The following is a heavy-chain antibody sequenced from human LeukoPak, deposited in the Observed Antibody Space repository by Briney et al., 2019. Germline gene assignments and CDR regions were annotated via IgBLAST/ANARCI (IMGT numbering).Heavy chain of an antibody. CDR2: ISGSGGST. CDR1: GFTFSSXX. D-gene: IGHD6-13*01. V-gene: IGHV3-23*01. Sequence: ASGFTFSSXXXXXVRQXPGKXXEWVSAISGSGGSTYYADSVKGRFTISRDNSKNTLYLQMNSLRGEDTAIYYCAKGAQQCFDYWGQGTLVTVSS. J-gene: IGHJ4*02. CDR3: AKGAQQCFDY.